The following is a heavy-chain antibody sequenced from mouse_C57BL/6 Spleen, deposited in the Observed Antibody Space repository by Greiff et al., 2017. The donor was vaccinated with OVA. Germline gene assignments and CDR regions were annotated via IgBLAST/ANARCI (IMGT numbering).Heavy chain of an antibody. CDR2: IDPSDSYT. CDR3: ARGGKRPAMDY. J-gene: IGHJ4*01. Sequence: QLPGAELVMPGASVKLSCKASGYTFTSYWMHWVKQRPGQGLEWIGEIDPSDSYTNYNQKFKGKSTLTVDKSSSTAYMQLSSLTSEDSAVYYCARGGKRPAMDYWGQGTSVTVSS. CDR1: GYTFTSYW. V-gene: IGHV1-69*01.